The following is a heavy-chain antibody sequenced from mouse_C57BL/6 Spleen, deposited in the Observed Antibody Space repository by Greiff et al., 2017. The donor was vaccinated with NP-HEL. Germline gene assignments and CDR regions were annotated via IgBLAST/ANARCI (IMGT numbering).Heavy chain of an antibody. V-gene: IGHV1-47*01. CDR3: ERRGNYGYFYAMDY. J-gene: IGHJ4*01. CDR2: FHPYNDDT. CDR1: GYTFTTYP. D-gene: IGHD2-2*01. Sequence: QVQLQQSGAELVKPGASVKMSCKASGYTFTTYPIEWMKQNHGKSLEWIGNFHPYNDDTKYNEKFKGKATLTVEKSSSTVYLELSRLTSDDSAVYYCERRGNYGYFYAMDYWGQGTAVTVSS.